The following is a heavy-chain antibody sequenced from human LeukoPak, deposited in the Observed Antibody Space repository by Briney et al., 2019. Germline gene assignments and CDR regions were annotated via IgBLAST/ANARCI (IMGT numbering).Heavy chain of an antibody. CDR3: ARGVPAAIFRYNWFDP. V-gene: IGHV4-34*01. CDR1: GGSFSGYY. Sequence: PSETLSLTCAVYGGSFSGYYWSRIRQPPGKGLEWIGEINHSGSTNYNPSLKSRVTISVDTSKNQFSLKLSSVTAADTAVYYCARGVPAAIFRYNWFDPWGQGTLVTVSS. J-gene: IGHJ5*02. CDR2: INHSGST. D-gene: IGHD2-2*01.